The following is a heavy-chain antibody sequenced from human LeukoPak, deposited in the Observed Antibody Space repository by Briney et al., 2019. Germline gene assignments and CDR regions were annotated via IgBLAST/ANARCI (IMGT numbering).Heavy chain of an antibody. D-gene: IGHD6-19*01. Sequence: GGSLRLSCSASVFTFSTYAMHWVRQAPGKGLEYVSSVSSNVYSTHYADSVKGRFAISRDNSKNTLYLQMSSRRTEDTAVYYCVKDSKSSGWYVPPNFVSWGQGTLGTVSS. V-gene: IGHV3-64D*09. CDR3: VKDSKSSGWYVPPNFVS. J-gene: IGHJ4*02. CDR1: VFTFSTYA. CDR2: VSSNVYST.